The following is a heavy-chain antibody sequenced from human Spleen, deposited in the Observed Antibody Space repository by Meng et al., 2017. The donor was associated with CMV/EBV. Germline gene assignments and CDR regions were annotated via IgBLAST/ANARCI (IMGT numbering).Heavy chain of an antibody. Sequence: FTSYGISWVRPAPGQGLEWMGWISAYNGNTNSAQKLQGRVTMTPDTSTSTAYMELRSLRSDDTAVYYCARAGYCTNGVCYTPTRFFDYWGQGTLVTVSS. J-gene: IGHJ4*02. CDR2: ISAYNGNT. V-gene: IGHV1-18*01. CDR3: ARAGYCTNGVCYTPTRFFDY. CDR1: FTSYG. D-gene: IGHD2-8*01.